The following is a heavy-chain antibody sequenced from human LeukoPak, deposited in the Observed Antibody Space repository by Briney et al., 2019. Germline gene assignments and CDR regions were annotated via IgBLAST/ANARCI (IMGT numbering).Heavy chain of an antibody. J-gene: IGHJ5*02. D-gene: IGHD3-22*01. Sequence: PSETLSLTCNVSGGSISSSYWSWIRQPPGKGLEWIAYMYYSGSTYYNPSLKSRVTMSADTSKNQLSLKLSSVTAADTAVYYCARPYYYDSRIDPWGQGILVTVSS. CDR2: MYYSGST. V-gene: IGHV4-59*08. CDR3: ARPYYYDSRIDP. CDR1: GGSISSSY.